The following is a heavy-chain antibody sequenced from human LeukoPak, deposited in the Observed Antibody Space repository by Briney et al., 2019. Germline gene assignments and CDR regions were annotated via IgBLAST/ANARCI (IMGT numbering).Heavy chain of an antibody. CDR2: IGTSDTHT. CDR3: ARYGRLDY. J-gene: IGHJ4*02. Sequence: GGSLRLSCVASRFTFSDYYMSWIRQAPGKGLEWISYIGTSDTHTYYADSVKGRFTISRDNAKNSLFLQMDSLTADDTAMYYCARYGRLDYWGQGTLVTVSS. V-gene: IGHV3-11*01. D-gene: IGHD3-10*01. CDR1: RFTFSDYY.